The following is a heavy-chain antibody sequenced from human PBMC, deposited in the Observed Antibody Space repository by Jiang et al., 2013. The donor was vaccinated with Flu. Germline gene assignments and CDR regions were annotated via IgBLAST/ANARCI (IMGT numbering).Heavy chain of an antibody. V-gene: IGHV6-1*01. D-gene: IGHD1-26*01. CDR3: ARSVGATDS. CDR2: TYYRSKWHN. J-gene: IGHJ4*02. Sequence: LEWLGRTYYRSKWHNNYAVSVRSRITISPDTSKNQFSLQLNSVTPEDTAVYYCARSVGATDSWGQGSLVTVSS.